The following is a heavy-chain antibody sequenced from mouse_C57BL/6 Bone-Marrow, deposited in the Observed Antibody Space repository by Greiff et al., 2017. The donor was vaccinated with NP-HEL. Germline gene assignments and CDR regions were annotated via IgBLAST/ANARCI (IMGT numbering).Heavy chain of an antibody. J-gene: IGHJ1*03. CDR2: IDPENGDT. CDR3: TSITTVPHWYFDV. V-gene: IGHV14-4*01. CDR1: GFNIKDDY. Sequence: EVQLQQSGAELVRPGASVKLSCTASGFNIKDDYMHWVKQRPEQGLEWIGWIDPENGDTEYASKFQGKATITADTSSNTAYLQLSSLTSEDTAVYYCTSITTVPHWYFDVWGTGTTVTVSS. D-gene: IGHD1-1*01.